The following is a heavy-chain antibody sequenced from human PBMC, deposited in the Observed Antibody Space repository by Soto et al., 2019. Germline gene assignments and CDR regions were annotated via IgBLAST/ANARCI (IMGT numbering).Heavy chain of an antibody. J-gene: IGHJ6*02. CDR1: GGSISSGGYF. V-gene: IGHV4-30-2*01. CDR3: ARGDAGYYGMDV. Sequence: LSLTCAVSGGSISSGGYFWSWVRQLPGKDLGGVGYSFHSGSTSYNPPLKSRVIISVDRSKNQFSLRLSSVTTADTAVYYCARGDAGYYGMDVWGQGTTVTVSS. CDR2: SFHSGST.